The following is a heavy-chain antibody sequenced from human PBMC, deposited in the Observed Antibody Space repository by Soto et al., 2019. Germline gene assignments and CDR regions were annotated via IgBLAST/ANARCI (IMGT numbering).Heavy chain of an antibody. CDR3: ARGATSEWFRPHYYYYGMDV. CDR1: GGSISSGGYS. V-gene: IGHV4-30-2*01. Sequence: SETLSLTCAVSGGSISSGGYSWSWIRQPPGKGLEWIGYIYHSGSTYYNPSLKSRVTISVDRSKNQFYLKLSSVTAADTAVFYCARGATSEWFRPHYYYYGMDVWGQGTTVT. CDR2: IYHSGST. D-gene: IGHD3-3*01. J-gene: IGHJ6*02.